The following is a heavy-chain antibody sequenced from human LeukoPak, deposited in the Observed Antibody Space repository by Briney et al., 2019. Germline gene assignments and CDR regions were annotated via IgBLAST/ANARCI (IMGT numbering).Heavy chain of an antibody. CDR2: IRTDTGDT. J-gene: IGHJ4*02. D-gene: IGHD2-15*01. CDR3: GRGGSSGVDY. Sequence: ASVKVSCTTSGYTFTKNALHWVRQAPGQSLEWMGWIRTDTGDTEYSQKFQGRVTLTRGTSATTVYVELKSLRSEDTAVYYCGRGGSSGVDYWGQGTLVTVSS. V-gene: IGHV1-3*04. CDR1: GYTFTKNA.